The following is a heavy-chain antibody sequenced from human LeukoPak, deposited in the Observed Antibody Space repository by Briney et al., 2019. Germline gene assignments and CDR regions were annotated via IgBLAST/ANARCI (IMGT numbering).Heavy chain of an antibody. CDR2: ISNTGTTM. CDR3: VRDLMIRGVHDY. D-gene: IGHD3-10*01. J-gene: IGHJ4*02. Sequence: PGGALRLSCGASGFIFSDYYMSWIRQAPGKGLEWVSYISNTGTTMSYADSVKGRVTISRDNAKNSLYLQMNSLRAEDTAVYYCVRDLMIRGVHDYWGQGTQVTVSS. CDR1: GFIFSDYY. V-gene: IGHV3-11*01.